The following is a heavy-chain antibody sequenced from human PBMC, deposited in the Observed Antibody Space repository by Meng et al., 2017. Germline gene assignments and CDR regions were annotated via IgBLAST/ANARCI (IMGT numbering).Heavy chain of an antibody. Sequence: QVQRVESVDEVKKPGASVKFSCKASGYTFTGYYMHWVRQAPGQGLEWMGRINPNSGGTNYAQKFQGRVTMTRDTSISTAYMELSRLRSDDTAVYYCARALIVVANWFDPWGQGTLVTVSS. CDR3: ARALIVVANWFDP. J-gene: IGHJ5*02. D-gene: IGHD3-22*01. CDR1: GYTFTGYY. CDR2: INPNSGGT. V-gene: IGHV1-2*06.